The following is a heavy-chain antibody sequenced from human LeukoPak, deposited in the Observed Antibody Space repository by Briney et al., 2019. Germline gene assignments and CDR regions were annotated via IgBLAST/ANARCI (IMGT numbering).Heavy chain of an antibody. J-gene: IGHJ4*02. D-gene: IGHD3-10*01. CDR2: MNPNSGNT. V-gene: IGHV1-8*01. CDR1: GYTFTSYD. Sequence: ASVKVSCKASGYTFTSYDINWVRQATGQGLEWMGWMNPNSGNTGYAQKFQGRVTMTRNTSISTAYMELSSLRSEDTAVYYCARGLSPWSSDPGSYYNVWGQGTLVTVSS. CDR3: ARGLSPWSSDPGSYYNV.